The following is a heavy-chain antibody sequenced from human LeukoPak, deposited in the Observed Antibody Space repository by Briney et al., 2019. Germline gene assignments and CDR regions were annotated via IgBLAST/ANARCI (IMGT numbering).Heavy chain of an antibody. D-gene: IGHD3-22*01. V-gene: IGHV3-23*01. CDR3: AKRRLYYYDSSGYYYRYYSDY. CDR1: GFTFSSYG. CDR2: ISGSGGST. J-gene: IGHJ4*02. Sequence: GGSLRLSCAASGFTFSSYGMSWVRQAPGKGLEWVSAISGSGGSTYYADSVKGRFTISRDNSKNTLYLQMNSLRAEDMAVYYCAKRRLYYYDSSGYYYRYYSDYWGQGTLVTVSS.